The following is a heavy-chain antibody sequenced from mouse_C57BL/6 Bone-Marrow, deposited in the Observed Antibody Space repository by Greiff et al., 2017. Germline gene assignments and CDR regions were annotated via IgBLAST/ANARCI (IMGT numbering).Heavy chain of an antibody. D-gene: IGHD1-1*01. CDR2: INSDGGST. CDR1: EYEFPSHD. Sequence: EVMLVESGGGLVQPGESLKLSCESNEYEFPSHDMSWVRQTPEKRLELVAAINSDGGSTYYPDTMEGRFIISRDNTTKTLYLQMSSLRSEDTALYYCAAHENYGSSAWCAYWGQGTLVTVSA. CDR3: AAHENYGSSAWCAY. V-gene: IGHV5-2*03. J-gene: IGHJ3*01.